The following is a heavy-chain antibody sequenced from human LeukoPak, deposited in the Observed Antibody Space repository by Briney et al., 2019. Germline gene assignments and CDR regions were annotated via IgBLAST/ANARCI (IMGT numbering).Heavy chain of an antibody. Sequence: GGSLRLSCAASGFTFSSYSMNWVRQAPGKGLEWVSSISSSSSYIYCADSVKGRFTISRDNAKNSLYLQMNSLRAEDTAVYYCARVGWNVVVVDYWGQGTLVTVSS. CDR1: GFTFSSYS. J-gene: IGHJ4*02. D-gene: IGHD2-15*01. V-gene: IGHV3-21*01. CDR2: ISSSSSYI. CDR3: ARVGWNVVVVDY.